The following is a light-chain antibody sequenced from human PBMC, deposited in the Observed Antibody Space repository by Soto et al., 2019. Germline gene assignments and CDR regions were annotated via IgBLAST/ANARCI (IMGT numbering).Light chain of an antibody. CDR3: SSYAGSSSLV. CDR1: SSDVGGYNY. CDR2: EVS. J-gene: IGLJ2*01. V-gene: IGLV2-8*01. Sequence: QSALTQPPSASGSPGQSVTISCTGTSSDVGGYNYVSWYQQHPGKAPKLMIYEVSKRPSGVPDRFSGSKSGNTASLTVSGLQAEDEADYYCSSYAGSSSLVFGGVTKLTVL.